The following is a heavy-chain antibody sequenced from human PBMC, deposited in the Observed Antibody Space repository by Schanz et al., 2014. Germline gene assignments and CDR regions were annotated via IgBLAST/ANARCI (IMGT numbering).Heavy chain of an antibody. CDR2: IDPNSGGT. CDR3: VRELSGGTFDY. V-gene: IGHV1-2*02. J-gene: IGHJ4*02. CDR1: GYTFTAYY. D-gene: IGHD1-1*01. Sequence: QVQLVQSGAEVKKPGASVKVSCKASGYTFTAYYFHWVRQAPGQGLEWMGWIDPNSGGTFYKEKFQGRVTMSRDTSISTAYMELNSLRSDDTAVYYCVRELSGGTFDYWGQGALVTVSS.